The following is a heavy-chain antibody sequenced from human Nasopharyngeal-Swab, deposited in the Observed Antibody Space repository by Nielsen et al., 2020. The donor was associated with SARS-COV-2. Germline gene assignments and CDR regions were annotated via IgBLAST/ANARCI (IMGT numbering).Heavy chain of an antibody. D-gene: IGHD3-9*01. CDR3: ARDSGQDYDILTGYYVPLFYGMDV. CDR2: IKQDGGEK. J-gene: IGHJ6*02. CDR1: GFTFRDHA. V-gene: IGHV3-7*01. Sequence: GESLKISCEASGFTFRDHAMTWVRQAPGKGLEWVANIKQDGGEKYYVDSVKGRFTISRDNAKNSLYLQMNSLRPEDTAVYYCARDSGQDYDILTGYYVPLFYGMDVWGQGTTVTVSS.